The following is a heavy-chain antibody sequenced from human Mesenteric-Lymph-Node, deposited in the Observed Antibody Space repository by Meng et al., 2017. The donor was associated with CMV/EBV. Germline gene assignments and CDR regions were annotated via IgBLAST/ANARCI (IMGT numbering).Heavy chain of an antibody. CDR3: VRTRELWNGGNYFEY. V-gene: IGHV3-23*03. J-gene: IGHJ4*02. Sequence: GGSLRPSCAASGFTFNNYAMHWVRQAPGKGLEWVSVIYSGGSTYYADSVKGRFTISRDNSKNTLSLQMNSLGAEDTAVYYCVRTRELWNGGNYFEYWGQGTLVTVSS. CDR2: IYSGGST. CDR1: GFTFNNYA. D-gene: IGHD3-10*01.